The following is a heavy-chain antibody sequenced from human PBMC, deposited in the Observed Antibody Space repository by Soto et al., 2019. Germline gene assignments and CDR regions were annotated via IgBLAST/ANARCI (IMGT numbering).Heavy chain of an antibody. Sequence: SETLSLTCTVSGGSISSYYWSWIRQPPGKGLEWIGYIYYSGSTNYNPSLKSRVTISVDTSKNQFSLKLSSVTAADTAVYYCARDESSSWYGLFDYWGQGTLVTVSS. V-gene: IGHV4-59*01. CDR1: GGSISSYY. CDR3: ARDESSSWYGLFDY. D-gene: IGHD6-13*01. J-gene: IGHJ4*02. CDR2: IYYSGST.